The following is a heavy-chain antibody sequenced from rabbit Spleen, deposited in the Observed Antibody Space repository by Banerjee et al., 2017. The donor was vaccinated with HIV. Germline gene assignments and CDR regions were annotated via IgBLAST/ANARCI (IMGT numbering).Heavy chain of an antibody. CDR2: IGAGSGTT. Sequence: QSLEESGGDLVKPGASLTLTCTASGFSFSSGYYMCWVRQAPGKGLEWIACIGAGSGTTYYASCAKARFTISKPPSTTVTLQVTSLTAADTATYFCASAYSDVYFDLWGPGTLVTVS. J-gene: IGHJ4*01. CDR1: GFSFSSGYY. CDR3: ASAYSDVYFDL. D-gene: IGHD6-1*01. V-gene: IGHV1S40*01.